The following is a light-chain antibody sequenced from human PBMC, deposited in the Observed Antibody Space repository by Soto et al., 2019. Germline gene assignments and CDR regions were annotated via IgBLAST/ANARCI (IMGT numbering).Light chain of an antibody. CDR1: QTISSW. CDR3: QHYNSYSEA. CDR2: KAS. Sequence: DIQMTQSPSTLSASXXDRVTITCRASQTISSWLAWYQQKPGKAPKXXIYKASTLKSGVPSRFSGSGSGTEFTLTISSLQPDDFATYYCQHYNSYSEAFGQGTKVDIK. V-gene: IGKV1-5*03. J-gene: IGKJ1*01.